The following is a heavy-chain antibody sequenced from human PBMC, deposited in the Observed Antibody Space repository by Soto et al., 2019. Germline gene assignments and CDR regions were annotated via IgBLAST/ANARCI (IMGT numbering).Heavy chain of an antibody. CDR2: VNHSGST. V-gene: IGHV4-34*01. J-gene: IGHJ4*02. Sequence: XASLSLTCAVCGVCFSGNCWSWIRQPPGRGLEWIGEVNHSGSTDYNASLKSRVTISLDTSKSQFSLKLSSVTAADTAVYYCARGRKGYSSNWYVEWGQGTPVPVSS. CDR1: GVCFSGNC. D-gene: IGHD6-13*01. CDR3: ARGRKGYSSNWYVE.